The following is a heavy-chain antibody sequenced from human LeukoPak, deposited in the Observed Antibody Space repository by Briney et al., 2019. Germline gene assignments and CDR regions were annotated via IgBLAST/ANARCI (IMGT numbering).Heavy chain of an antibody. CDR2: INHSGST. CDR3: ARGPLGGDIVVVPAAKGYFQH. D-gene: IGHD2-2*01. V-gene: IGHV4-34*01. Sequence: PSETLSLTCAVSGGSFSGYYWSWIRQPPGKGLEWIGEINHSGSTNYNPSLKSRVTISVDTSKNQFSLKLSSVTAADTAVYYCARGPLGGDIVVVPAAKGYFQHWSQGTLVTVSS. J-gene: IGHJ1*01. CDR1: GGSFSGYY.